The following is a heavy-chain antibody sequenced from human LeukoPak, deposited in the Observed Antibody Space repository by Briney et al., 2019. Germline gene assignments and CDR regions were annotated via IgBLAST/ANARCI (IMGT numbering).Heavy chain of an antibody. CDR1: GVSISGNY. J-gene: IGHJ6*03. CDR3: ARDLGLAARLLNYYYYMDV. V-gene: IGHV4-59*12. D-gene: IGHD6-6*01. CDR2: IFYTGST. Sequence: SETLSLTCTVSGVSISGNYWSWIRQPPGKGLEWIGYIFYTGSTNYNPSLQSRVTILLDTSKNQFSLKLSSVTAADTAVYYCARDLGLAARLLNYYYYMDVWGKGTTVTVSS.